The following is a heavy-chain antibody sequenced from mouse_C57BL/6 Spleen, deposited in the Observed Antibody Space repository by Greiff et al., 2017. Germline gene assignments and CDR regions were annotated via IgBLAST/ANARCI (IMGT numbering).Heavy chain of an antibody. V-gene: IGHV2-5*01. D-gene: IGHD1-1*01. Sequence: VKLVESGPGLVQPSQSLSITCTVSGFSLTSYGVHWVRQSPGKGLEWLGVIWRGGSTDYNAAFMSRLSITKDNSKSQVFFKMNSLQADDTAIYYCAKKGGSSGYYAMDYWGQGTSVTVSS. J-gene: IGHJ4*01. CDR3: AKKGGSSGYYAMDY. CDR2: IWRGGST. CDR1: GFSLTSYG.